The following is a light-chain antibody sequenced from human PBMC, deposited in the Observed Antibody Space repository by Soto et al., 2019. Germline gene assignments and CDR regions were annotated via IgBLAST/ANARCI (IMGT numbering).Light chain of an antibody. CDR1: SSDVGGYNY. CDR3: SSYTSSNTVL. J-gene: IGLJ2*01. Sequence: QSALPQPASVSGSPGQSITLSCTGTSSDVGGYNYVSWYQQHPGKAPKLMIYEVSNRPSGVSNRFSGSKSGNTSSLTISGLQAEDEADYYCSSYTSSNTVLFGEGTKVTVL. CDR2: EVS. V-gene: IGLV2-14*01.